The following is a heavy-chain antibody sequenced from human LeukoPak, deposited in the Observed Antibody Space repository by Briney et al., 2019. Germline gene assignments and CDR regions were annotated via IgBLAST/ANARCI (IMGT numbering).Heavy chain of an antibody. CDR2: FSGSGGST. Sequence: GGSLILSYAATGFTFSSYARSWVRQAPGKVLEWVSAFSGSGGSTYYADSVKRRFTISSDNSKNTLYQQMNILRADDTSVYYCAKEGAAGPLHQAYWGQGTLVTVSS. CDR1: GFTFSSYA. J-gene: IGHJ4*02. CDR3: AKEGAAGPLHQAY. D-gene: IGHD6-13*01. V-gene: IGHV3-23*01.